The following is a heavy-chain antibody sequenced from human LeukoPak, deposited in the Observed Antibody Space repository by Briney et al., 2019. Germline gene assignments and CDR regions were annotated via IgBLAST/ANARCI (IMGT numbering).Heavy chain of an antibody. D-gene: IGHD6-13*01. CDR1: GFTFSSYD. Sequence: GGSLRLSCAASGFTFSSYDMHWVRQATGKGLEWVSAIGTAGDPYYPGSVKGRFTISRDNAKTSLYLQMNSLRDEDTAVYYCARIEQKPRAVCGMDVWGQGTTVTVSS. CDR2: IGTAGDP. V-gene: IGHV3-13*05. CDR3: ARIEQKPRAVCGMDV. J-gene: IGHJ6*02.